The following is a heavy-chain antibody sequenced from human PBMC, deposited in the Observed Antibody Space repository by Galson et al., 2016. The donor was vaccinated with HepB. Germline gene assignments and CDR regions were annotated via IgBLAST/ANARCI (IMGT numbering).Heavy chain of an antibody. CDR3: ARESVSIAALDS. V-gene: IGHV4-4*07. Sequence: SETLSLTCSVSGDSMIPYFWTWIRQPAGKGLEWLGRIYSTGDTNYSPSLVSRVTMLVDTSKNQFSLRLDSLTAADTAVYCCARESVSIAALDSWGQGILVTVSS. D-gene: IGHD6-6*01. CDR2: IYSTGDT. J-gene: IGHJ4*02. CDR1: GDSMIPYF.